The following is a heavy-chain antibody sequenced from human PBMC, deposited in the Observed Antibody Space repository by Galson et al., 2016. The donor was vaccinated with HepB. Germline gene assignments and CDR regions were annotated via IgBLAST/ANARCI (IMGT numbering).Heavy chain of an antibody. D-gene: IGHD3-16*02. CDR2: IYYSGST. Sequence: SETLSLTCTVSGGSISSYYWSWIRQPPGKGLEWIGYIYYSGSTNYNPSLKSRVTISVDTSKNQFSLKLSSVTPADTAVYYCARGPPVWGIYRYDYWGQGTLVTVSS. V-gene: IGHV4-59*01. CDR3: ARGPPVWGIYRYDY. CDR1: GGSISSYY. J-gene: IGHJ4*02.